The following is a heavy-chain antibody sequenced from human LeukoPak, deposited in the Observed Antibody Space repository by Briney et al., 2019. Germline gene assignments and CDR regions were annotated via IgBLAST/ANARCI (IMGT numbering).Heavy chain of an antibody. V-gene: IGHV4-59*08. CDR1: GGSISSYY. CDR2: IYYSGST. D-gene: IGHD5-18*01. J-gene: IGHJ4*02. CDR3: ARSGTAKVIDY. Sequence: SETLSLTCTVSGGSISSYYWSWIRQPPGKGLEWIGYIYYSGSTNYNPSLKSRVTISVDTSKNQFSLKLSSVTAADTAVYYCARSGTAKVIDYWGQGTLVTVSS.